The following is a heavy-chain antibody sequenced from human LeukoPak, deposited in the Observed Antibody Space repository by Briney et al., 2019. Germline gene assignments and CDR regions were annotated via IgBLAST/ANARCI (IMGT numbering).Heavy chain of an antibody. CDR1: GFTFSSYA. J-gene: IGHJ3*02. CDR2: ISYDGSNK. CDR3: ARSRNDAFDI. V-gene: IGHV3-30-3*01. Sequence: GGSLRLSCAASGFTFSSYAMHWVRQAPGKGLEWVAVISYDGSNKYYADSVKGRFTISRDNSKNTLYLQMNSLRAEDTAVYYCARSRNDAFDIWGQGTMVTVSS. D-gene: IGHD1-1*01.